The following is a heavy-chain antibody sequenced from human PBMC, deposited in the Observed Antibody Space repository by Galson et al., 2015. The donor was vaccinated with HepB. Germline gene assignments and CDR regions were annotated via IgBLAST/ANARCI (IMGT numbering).Heavy chain of an antibody. V-gene: IGHV3-21*01. CDR3: ARLLGHYDFWSGYLYYFDY. J-gene: IGHJ4*02. CDR1: GFTFSSYS. D-gene: IGHD3-3*01. CDR2: ISSSSSYI. Sequence: SLRLSCAASGFTFSSYSMNWVRQAPGKGLEWVSSISSSSSYIYYADSVKGRFTISRDNAKNSLYLQMNSLRAEDTAVYYCARLLGHYDFWSGYLYYFDYWGQGTLVTVSS.